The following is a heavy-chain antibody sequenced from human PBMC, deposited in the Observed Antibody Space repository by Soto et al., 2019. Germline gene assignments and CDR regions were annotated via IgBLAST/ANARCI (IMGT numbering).Heavy chain of an antibody. Sequence: TSESLSLTSAVYGYVITNGYQCGWIRQPPGKELEWIGTISHSGDTYYNPSLKSRVTISIDTAKNHLSLILSSVTAAGTATYYCTRIYCTTTSCFINGRDVWGQGTTVTVSS. CDR2: ISHSGDT. D-gene: IGHD2-2*01. CDR3: TRIYCTTTSCFINGRDV. V-gene: IGHV4-38-2*01. CDR1: GYVITNGYQ. J-gene: IGHJ6*02.